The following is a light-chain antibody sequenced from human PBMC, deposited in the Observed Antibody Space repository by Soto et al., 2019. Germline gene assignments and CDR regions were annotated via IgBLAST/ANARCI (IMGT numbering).Light chain of an antibody. CDR2: AAS. CDR1: QGIGSH. V-gene: IGKV1-9*01. Sequence: IQLTQSPSSLSASVGDRVTITCRASQGIGSHLAWYQQKPGEAPKLLIFAASTLQSGVPSRFSGSGSGTDFTLTISSLQAEDFETYYFQQLRTYPSTFGGGTKVDIK. J-gene: IGKJ4*01. CDR3: QQLRTYPST.